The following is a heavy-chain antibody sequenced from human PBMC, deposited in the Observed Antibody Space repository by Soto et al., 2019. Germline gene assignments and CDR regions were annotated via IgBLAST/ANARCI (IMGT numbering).Heavy chain of an antibody. J-gene: IGHJ4*02. D-gene: IGHD6-13*01. V-gene: IGHV3-33*01. CDR3: PRAPGIAAGPYFDY. CDR1: GFTFNSYG. CDR2: IWHDGSNK. Sequence: GGSLRLSGAASGFTFNSYGMHWFRQAPGKGLQWVAGIWHDGSNKYYADPVKGRFTISRDNSKNTLYLQMNSLRAEDKAVYYCPRAPGIAAGPYFDYWGQGT.